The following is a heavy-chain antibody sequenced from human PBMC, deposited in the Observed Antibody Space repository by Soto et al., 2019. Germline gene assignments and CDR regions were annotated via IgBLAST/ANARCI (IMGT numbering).Heavy chain of an antibody. CDR2: IYHSGST. Sequence: SETLSLTCAVSGGSISSGGYSWSWIRQPPGKGLERIGYIYHSGSTYYNPSLKGRVTISVDRSKNQFSLKLSSVTAADTAVYYCARVGDGYNLDYYGMDVWGQGTTVTVSS. CDR1: GGSISSGGYS. J-gene: IGHJ6*02. V-gene: IGHV4-30-2*01. CDR3: ARVGDGYNLDYYGMDV. D-gene: IGHD5-12*01.